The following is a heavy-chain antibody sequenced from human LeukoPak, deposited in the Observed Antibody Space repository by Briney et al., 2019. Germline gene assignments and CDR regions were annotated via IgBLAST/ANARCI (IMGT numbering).Heavy chain of an antibody. CDR2: INPSGGST. V-gene: IGHV1-46*01. J-gene: IGHJ4*02. CDR1: GYTFTSCY. CDR3: ARHLWSQHYFDY. D-gene: IGHD3-10*01. Sequence: ASVKLSCRASGYTFTSCYVHWVRQAPGQGLEWMGIINPSGGSTSYSQKFQGRGTMTRDTSASTVYMELSSLRSDDTAVYYCARHLWSQHYFDYWGQGTLVTVSS.